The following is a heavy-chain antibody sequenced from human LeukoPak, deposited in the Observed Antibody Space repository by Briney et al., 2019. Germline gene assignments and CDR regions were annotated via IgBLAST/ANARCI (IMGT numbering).Heavy chain of an antibody. J-gene: IGHJ3*02. Sequence: PSETLSLTCTVSGGPISSYYWSWIRQPAGKGLEWIGRIYTSGSTNYNPSLKSRVTMSVDTSKDRFSLKLSSVTAADTAVYYCARDPDYDAFDIWGQGTMVTVSS. CDR3: ARDPDYDAFDI. V-gene: IGHV4-4*07. CDR1: GGPISSYY. D-gene: IGHD4-11*01. CDR2: IYTSGST.